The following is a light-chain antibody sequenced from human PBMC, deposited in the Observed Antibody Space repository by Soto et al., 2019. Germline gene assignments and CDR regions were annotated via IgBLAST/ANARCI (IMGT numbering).Light chain of an antibody. CDR2: AAS. Sequence: IRMTQSPSSLSASTGDRVTITCRASQGISSYLAWYQQKPGKAPKLLIYAASTLQSGVPSRFSGSGSGTDFTLTISSLQPDDFATYYCQEYSSYWTFGQGTKVDIK. CDR1: QGISSY. CDR3: QEYSSYWT. J-gene: IGKJ1*01. V-gene: IGKV1-8*01.